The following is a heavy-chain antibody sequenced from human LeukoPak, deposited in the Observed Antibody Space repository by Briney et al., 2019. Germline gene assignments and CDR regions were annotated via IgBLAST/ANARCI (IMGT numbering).Heavy chain of an antibody. V-gene: IGHV4-59*08. D-gene: IGHD4-17*01. J-gene: IGHJ4*02. CDR2: IYYSGST. CDR1: GGSISSYY. CDR3: ARRNYGDYGFDY. Sequence: PSETLSLTCTVSGGSISSYYWSWIRQPPGKGLEWIGYIYYSGSTNYNPSLKSRVTISVDTSKNQFSLKLSSVTAADTAVYYCARRNYGDYGFDYWGQGTLVTVSS.